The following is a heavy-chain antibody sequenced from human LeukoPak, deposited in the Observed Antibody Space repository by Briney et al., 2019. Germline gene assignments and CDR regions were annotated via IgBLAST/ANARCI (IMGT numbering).Heavy chain of an antibody. D-gene: IGHD3-10*01. CDR1: GYTFTGYY. J-gene: IGHJ6*03. Sequence: GASVKVSCKAPGYTFTGYYMHWVRQAPGQGLEWMGWINPNSGGTNYAQKFQGRVTMTRDTSISTAYMELSRLRSDDTAVYYCARAYGSGSYSYYYYYMDVWGKGTTVTVSS. CDR3: ARAYGSGSYSYYYYYMDV. V-gene: IGHV1-2*02. CDR2: INPNSGGT.